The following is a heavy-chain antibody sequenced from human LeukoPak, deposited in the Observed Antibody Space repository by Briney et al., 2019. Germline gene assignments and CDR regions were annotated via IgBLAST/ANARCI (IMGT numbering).Heavy chain of an antibody. D-gene: IGHD3/OR15-3a*01. CDR3: ARDGTDFTDAFDL. V-gene: IGHV1-2*02. J-gene: IGHJ3*01. CDR1: GYTFTGYY. Sequence: GASVKVSCKASGYTFTGYYMHWVRQAPGQGPEWMGWVNPISGGATYAQKFQGRVTMTRDTSISTAYMELSRLISDDTAVYYCARDGTDFTDAFDLWGQGTMVTVSS. CDR2: VNPISGGA.